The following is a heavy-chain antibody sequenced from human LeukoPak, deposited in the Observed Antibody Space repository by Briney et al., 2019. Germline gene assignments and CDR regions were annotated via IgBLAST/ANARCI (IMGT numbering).Heavy chain of an antibody. J-gene: IGHJ4*02. CDR3: ARRNLFDY. CDR2: IKQDGSVK. CDR1: GFTFTSYW. Sequence: PGGSLRLSCATSGFTFTSYWMNWVRQAPGKELEWVAGIKQDGSVKYYVDSVKGRFTISRDNAKNSVYLQMNSPRADDTAVYYCARRNLFDYWGQGTLVTVSS. V-gene: IGHV3-7*01.